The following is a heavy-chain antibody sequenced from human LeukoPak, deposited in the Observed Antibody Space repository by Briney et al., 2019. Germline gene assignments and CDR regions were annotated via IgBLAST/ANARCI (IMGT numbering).Heavy chain of an antibody. V-gene: IGHV2-5*02. CDR2: IYWDDDK. Sequence: SGPTLVNPTQTLTLTCTFSGFSLGTPGVGVGWIRQPPGKALEWLALIYWDDDKRYSPSLKSRLTITKDTSKNQVVLTMTNMDPVDRATYYCARYGSNFDYWGQGTLVTVSS. D-gene: IGHD3-16*02. CDR1: GFSLGTPGVG. CDR3: ARYGSNFDY. J-gene: IGHJ4*02.